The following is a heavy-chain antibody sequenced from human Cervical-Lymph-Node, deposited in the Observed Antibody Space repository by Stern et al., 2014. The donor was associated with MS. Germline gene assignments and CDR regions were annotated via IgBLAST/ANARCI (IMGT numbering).Heavy chain of an antibody. J-gene: IGHJ4*02. CDR1: GFTFSSYT. V-gene: IGHV3-21*01. CDR3: ARDYDSSGYTSPFDY. CDR2: ISSSSSYI. D-gene: IGHD3-22*01. Sequence: EVQLVESGGGLVKPGGSLRLSCAASGFTFSSYTVNWVRQAPGKGLEWVAFISSSSSYIYYADSVKGRFTISRDNAKNSLYLQMNSLRAEDTAVYYCARDYDSSGYTSPFDYWGQGTLVTVSS.